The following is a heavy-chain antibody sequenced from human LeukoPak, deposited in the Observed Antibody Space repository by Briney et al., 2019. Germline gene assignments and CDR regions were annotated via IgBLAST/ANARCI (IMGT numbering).Heavy chain of an antibody. D-gene: IGHD2-15*01. J-gene: IGHJ4*02. CDR3: ARAPAGGGSCPVDY. CDR2: VYYSGST. CDR1: GGSISSGGYY. V-gene: IGHV4-31*03. Sequence: SETLSLTCTVSGGSISSGGYYWSWIRQRPGKGLEWIGYVYYSGSTYYNPSLKSRVTISVDTSKNQFSLKLSSVTAADTAVYYCARAPAGGGSCPVDYWGQGTLVTVSS.